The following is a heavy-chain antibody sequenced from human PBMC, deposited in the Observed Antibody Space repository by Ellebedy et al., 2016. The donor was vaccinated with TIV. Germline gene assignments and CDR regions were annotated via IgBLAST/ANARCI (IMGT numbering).Heavy chain of an antibody. Sequence: GGSLRLSXAASGFTFSSYWMHWVRQAPGKGLVWVSRINSDGSSTSYADSVKGRFTISRDNAKNTLYLQMNSLRAEDTAVYYCARFERSYDYYGMDVWGQGTTVTVSS. J-gene: IGHJ6*02. D-gene: IGHD3-9*01. V-gene: IGHV3-74*01. CDR3: ARFERSYDYYGMDV. CDR2: INSDGSST. CDR1: GFTFSSYW.